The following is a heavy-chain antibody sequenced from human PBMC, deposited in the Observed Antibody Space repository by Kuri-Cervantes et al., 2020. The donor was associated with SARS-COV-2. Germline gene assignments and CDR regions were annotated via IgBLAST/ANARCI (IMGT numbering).Heavy chain of an antibody. Sequence: GGSLRLSCAASGFTVSSYGMHWVRQAPGKGLEWVAVIWYDGSNKYYADSVKCRFTISRDNSKNTLYLQMNSPRAEDTAVYYCARERGLRGWFDPWGQGTLVTVSS. V-gene: IGHV3-33*08. CDR2: IWYDGSNK. J-gene: IGHJ5*02. CDR1: GFTVSSYG. CDR3: ARERGLRGWFDP.